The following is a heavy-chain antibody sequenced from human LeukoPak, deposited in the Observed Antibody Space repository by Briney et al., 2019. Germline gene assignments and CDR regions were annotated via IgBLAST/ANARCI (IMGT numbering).Heavy chain of an antibody. V-gene: IGHV3-30*04. Sequence: GGSLRLSCAASGFTFTNYAMHWVRQAPGKGLEWVACIYPDGINKDYADSVKGRFIISRDNSKNTLYLQMNSLRAEDTAVYYCAKDWSGNYNWSDPWGQGTLVTVSS. D-gene: IGHD3-3*01. CDR2: IYPDGINK. CDR3: AKDWSGNYNWSDP. CDR1: GFTFTNYA. J-gene: IGHJ5*02.